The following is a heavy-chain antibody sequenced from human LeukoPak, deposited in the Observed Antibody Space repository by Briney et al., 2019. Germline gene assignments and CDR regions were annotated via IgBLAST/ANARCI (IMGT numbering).Heavy chain of an antibody. J-gene: IGHJ4*02. V-gene: IGHV3-49*04. CDR1: GFTFGDYA. CDR3: TRAPHPRCSSSGCYLDY. Sequence: GGSLRLSCSTSGFTFGDYAMSWVRQAPGKGLEWVGFIQAKTYGGATKYAASVNGRFSISRDDSQSIANLQMNDLKTEDTAVYYCTRAPHPRCSSSGCYLDYWGQGTLVTVSS. D-gene: IGHD2-2*01. CDR2: IQAKTYGGAT.